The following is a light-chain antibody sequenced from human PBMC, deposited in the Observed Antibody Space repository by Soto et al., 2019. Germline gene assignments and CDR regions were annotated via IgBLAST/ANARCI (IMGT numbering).Light chain of an antibody. CDR3: QQYSSWLWT. J-gene: IGKJ1*01. CDR2: GAS. Sequence: IVMTQSPATLSVSPGERANLSCRASQSVGTKLAWYQQTPGQAPRLLIYGASNRATGVPARISGSVSGTEFTLTIASLQSEDFAVYYCQQYSSWLWTFGHGTKVDIK. V-gene: IGKV3-15*01. CDR1: QSVGTK.